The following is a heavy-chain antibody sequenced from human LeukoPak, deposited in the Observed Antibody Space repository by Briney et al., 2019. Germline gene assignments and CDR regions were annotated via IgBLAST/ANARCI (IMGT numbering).Heavy chain of an antibody. Sequence: PSETLSLTCAVSGYSISSGYYWGWIRQPPGKGLEWIGSIYHSGSTYYNPAPKSRVTISVDTSKNQFSLKLSSVTAADTAAYYCARHGESVVVVAAMGAFDIWGQGTMVTVSS. D-gene: IGHD2-15*01. V-gene: IGHV4-38-2*01. CDR2: IYHSGST. CDR1: GYSISSGYY. J-gene: IGHJ3*02. CDR3: ARHGESVVVVAAMGAFDI.